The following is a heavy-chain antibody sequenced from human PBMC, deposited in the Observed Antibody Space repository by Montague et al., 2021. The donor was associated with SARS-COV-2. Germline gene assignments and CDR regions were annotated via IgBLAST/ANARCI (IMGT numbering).Heavy chain of an antibody. CDR1: GGFISSGNW. J-gene: IGHJ4*02. V-gene: IGHV4/OR15-8*02. D-gene: IGHD6-13*01. Sequence: SETLSLTCAVSGGFISSGNWWSWVRQPPGKGLEWIGEVFHSGAASYNPSLKSRLTISMDESENEFSLKLNSVTAADTAMYYCARDFVAAVPDRFDSWGQGVLVTVSS. CDR3: ARDFVAAVPDRFDS. CDR2: VFHSGAA.